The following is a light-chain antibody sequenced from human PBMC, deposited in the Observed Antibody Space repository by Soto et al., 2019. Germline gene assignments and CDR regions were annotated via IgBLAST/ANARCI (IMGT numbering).Light chain of an antibody. CDR1: QSINFY. J-gene: IGKJ5*01. Sequence: DIQMTQSPSSLSASVGDRVTITCRANQSINFYLNWYQQKTGNAPKLMIYAAFILQSGVPSRFSGYGSGTDCTLSISSLQPEDVTTYYCQQADSFPITLGQGTRLEIK. V-gene: IGKV1-39*01. CDR3: QQADSFPIT. CDR2: AAF.